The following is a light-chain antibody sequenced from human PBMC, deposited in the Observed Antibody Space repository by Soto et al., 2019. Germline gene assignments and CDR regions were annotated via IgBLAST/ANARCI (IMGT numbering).Light chain of an antibody. CDR1: SSDVGGRDY. J-gene: IGLJ2*01. CDR3: CSYAGSYTYVL. V-gene: IGLV2-11*01. Sequence: QSALTQPRSVSGSPGQSVTISCAGSSSDVGGRDYVSWYQQHPGKAPQLMIYDVSKRPSGVPDRFSGSKSDNTASLTISGLQAEDEADYYCCSYAGSYTYVLFGGVTKLTVL. CDR2: DVS.